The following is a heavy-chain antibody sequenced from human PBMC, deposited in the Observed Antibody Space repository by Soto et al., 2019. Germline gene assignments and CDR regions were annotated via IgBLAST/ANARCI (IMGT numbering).Heavy chain of an antibody. CDR3: ARGDYGTGGYPFPSFDY. CDR2: INTDSGAT. D-gene: IGHD2-8*02. J-gene: IGHJ4*02. Sequence: HEHLVQSGAEVKRPGASLKVSCKASGYSFTGYYIHWVRQAPGQGLEWMGWINTDSGATNYAQNFQGRVTLTSDTPISTASMGLTSLTSDDTAVYDCARGDYGTGGYPFPSFDYWGQGTLVIVSS. CDR1: GYSFTGYY. V-gene: IGHV1-2*02.